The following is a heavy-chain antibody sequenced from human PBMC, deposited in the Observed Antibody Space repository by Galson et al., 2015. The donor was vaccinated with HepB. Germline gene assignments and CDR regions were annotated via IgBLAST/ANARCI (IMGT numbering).Heavy chain of an antibody. CDR1: GFSFSTYS. CDR3: ARGYGTYYFDASGYAPFDY. D-gene: IGHD3-22*01. J-gene: IGHJ4*02. Sequence: SLRLSCAVSGFSFSTYSMYWVRQAPGKGLEWVAVISYDGSNIDYADSVKGRFTISRDTSKNTVNLQMNSLRPEDTAVYHCARGYGTYYFDASGYAPFDYWGQGSLVIVSS. CDR2: ISYDGSNI. V-gene: IGHV3-30-3*01.